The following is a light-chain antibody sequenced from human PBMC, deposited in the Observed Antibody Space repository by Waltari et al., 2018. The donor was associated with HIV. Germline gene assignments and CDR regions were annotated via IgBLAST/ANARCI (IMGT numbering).Light chain of an antibody. V-gene: IGLV2-23*02. Sequence: QSALTQPASVSGSPGQSITISCTGTSSDVGSYNLVSWYQQHPGKAPKVMIYEVSKRPSGVSNRFSGSKSGNPASRTISGLQAEDEADYYCCSYAGSSTYVFGTGTKVTVL. CDR1: SSDVGSYNL. CDR3: CSYAGSSTYV. J-gene: IGLJ1*01. CDR2: EVS.